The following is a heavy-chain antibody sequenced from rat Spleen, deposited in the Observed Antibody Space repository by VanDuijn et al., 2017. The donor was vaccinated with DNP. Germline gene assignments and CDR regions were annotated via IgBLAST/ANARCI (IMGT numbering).Heavy chain of an antibody. J-gene: IGHJ2*01. CDR1: GFTFSDYN. V-gene: IGHV5-25*01. CDR3: ARGPNYGSGPDYFDY. Sequence: EVQLVESGGGLVQPGRSLRLSCVASGFTFSDYNMAWVRQTPKKGLEWVASISPSGGSTYYRDSVKGRFTVSRDNAKSTLYLQMSRLGSEDTATYYCARGPNYGSGPDYFDYWGQGVMVTVSS. D-gene: IGHD1-11*01. CDR2: ISPSGGST.